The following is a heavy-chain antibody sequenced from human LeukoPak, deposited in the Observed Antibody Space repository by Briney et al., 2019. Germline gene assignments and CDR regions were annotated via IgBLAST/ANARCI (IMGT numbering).Heavy chain of an antibody. J-gene: IGHJ4*02. D-gene: IGHD3-3*01. CDR2: INHSGST. CDR3: ARHLTILLGETTGDY. V-gene: IGHV4-34*01. CDR1: GGSFSGYY. Sequence: SETLSLTCAVYGGSFSGYYWSWIRQPPGKGLEWIGEINHSGSTNYNPSLKSRVTISVDTSKNHFSLKLSSVTAADTAVYYCARHLTILLGETTGDYWGQGTLVTVSS.